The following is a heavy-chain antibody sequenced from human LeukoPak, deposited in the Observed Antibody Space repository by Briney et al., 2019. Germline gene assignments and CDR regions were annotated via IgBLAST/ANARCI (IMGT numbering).Heavy chain of an antibody. Sequence: GGSLRLSCAASGFTFSSYTMNWVRQAPGKGLEWVSYISDGGKTKYYADSVKGRFTISRDNAKNSLYLQMNSLRAEDTAVYYCARGPSGYHNTGGQGTLVTVSS. D-gene: IGHD5-12*01. CDR3: ARGPSGYHNT. J-gene: IGHJ4*02. CDR2: ISDGGKTK. V-gene: IGHV3-48*04. CDR1: GFTFSSYT.